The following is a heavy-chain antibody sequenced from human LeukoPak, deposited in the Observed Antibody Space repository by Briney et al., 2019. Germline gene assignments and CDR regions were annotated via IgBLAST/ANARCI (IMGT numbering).Heavy chain of an antibody. Sequence: SGGSLRLSCAASGFTFSSYSMNWVRQAPGKGLEWVSYISSISGTINYADSVKGRFTISGDNARNSLFLQMNSLGAEDTAVYYCARDHNYAFDYWGQGTLVTVSS. D-gene: IGHD5-18*01. J-gene: IGHJ4*02. CDR3: ARDHNYAFDY. CDR1: GFTFSSYS. V-gene: IGHV3-48*01. CDR2: ISSISGTI.